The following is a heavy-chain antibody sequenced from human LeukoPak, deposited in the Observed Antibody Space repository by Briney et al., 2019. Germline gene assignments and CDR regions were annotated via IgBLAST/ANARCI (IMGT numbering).Heavy chain of an antibody. CDR1: GGSISSYY. V-gene: IGHV4-59*01. D-gene: IGHD5-18*01. Sequence: SETLSLTCTVSGGSISSYYWSWIRQPPGKELEWIGYIYYSGSTNYNPSLKSRVTISVDTSKNQFSLKLSSVTAADTAVYYCAREMGYSYGPGGYYYYGMDVWGQGTTVTVSS. CDR3: AREMGYSYGPGGYYYYGMDV. J-gene: IGHJ6*02. CDR2: IYYSGST.